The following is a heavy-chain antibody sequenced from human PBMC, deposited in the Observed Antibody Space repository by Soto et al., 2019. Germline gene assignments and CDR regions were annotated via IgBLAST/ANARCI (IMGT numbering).Heavy chain of an antibody. D-gene: IGHD1-26*01. V-gene: IGHV1-46*01. CDR3: AIAGGATHDAFDI. J-gene: IGHJ3*02. Sequence: ASVKVSFKASGYSFTSYYMHWVRQAPGQGLEWMGIINPSGGSTSYAQKFQGRVTMTRDTSTSTVYMELSSLRSEDTAVYYWAIAGGATHDAFDIWGKGTMVTVSS. CDR2: INPSGGST. CDR1: GYSFTSYY.